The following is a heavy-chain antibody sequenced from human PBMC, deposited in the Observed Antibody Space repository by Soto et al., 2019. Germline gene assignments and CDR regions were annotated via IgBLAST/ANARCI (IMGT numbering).Heavy chain of an antibody. CDR3: AHHPYYGLAPYSFDY. Sequence: QITLKESGPTLVKPTQTLTLTCTFSGFSLSTSGVGVGWIRQPPGKALEWLAVIYWDDDKRSSSSLKSRLTITTDNSKNQVVLTTTNMDPVDTATYYCAHHPYYGLAPYSFDYWGQGILVTVSS. CDR2: IYWDDDK. J-gene: IGHJ4*02. CDR1: GFSLSTSGVG. D-gene: IGHD3-10*01. V-gene: IGHV2-5*02.